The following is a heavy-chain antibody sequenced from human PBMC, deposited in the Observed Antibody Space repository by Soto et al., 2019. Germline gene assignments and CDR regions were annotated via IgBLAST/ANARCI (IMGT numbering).Heavy chain of an antibody. CDR2: ISWNSGSI. CDR3: AKVSVVVAATGPLDY. D-gene: IGHD2-15*01. CDR1: GFTFDDYA. J-gene: IGHJ4*02. Sequence: GGSLRLSCAASGFTFDDYAMHWVRQAPGKGLEWVSGISWNSGSIGYADSVKGRFTISRDNAKNSLYLQMNSLRAEDTALYYCAKVSVVVAATGPLDYWGQGTLVTVSS. V-gene: IGHV3-9*01.